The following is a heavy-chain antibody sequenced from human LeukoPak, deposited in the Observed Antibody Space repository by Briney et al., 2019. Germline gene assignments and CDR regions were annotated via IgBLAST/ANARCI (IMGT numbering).Heavy chain of an antibody. CDR3: AKDSWYYYGSGSYLDY. CDR1: GFTFSSYA. J-gene: IGHJ4*02. D-gene: IGHD3-10*01. V-gene: IGHV3-23*01. CDR2: ISGSGGST. Sequence: GGSLRLSCAASGFTFSSYAMSWVRQAPGKGLEWVSAISGSGGSTYYADSVKGRFTISRDNSKNTLYLQMNSLRAEDTAVYCCAKDSWYYYGSGSYLDYWGQGTLVTVSS.